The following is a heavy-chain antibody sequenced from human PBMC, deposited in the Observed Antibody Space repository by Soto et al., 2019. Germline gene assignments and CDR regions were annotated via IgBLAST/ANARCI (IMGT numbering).Heavy chain of an antibody. D-gene: IGHD3-9*01. Sequence: NLSLTCTVSGGSISSGDYYWSWIRQPPGKGLEWIGYIYYSGSTYYNPSLKSRVTISVDTSKNQFSLKLSSVTAADTAVYYCARELRYFEGFDPWGQGTLVTVAS. CDR3: ARELRYFEGFDP. J-gene: IGHJ5*02. CDR2: IYYSGST. V-gene: IGHV4-30-4*01. CDR1: GGSISSGDYY.